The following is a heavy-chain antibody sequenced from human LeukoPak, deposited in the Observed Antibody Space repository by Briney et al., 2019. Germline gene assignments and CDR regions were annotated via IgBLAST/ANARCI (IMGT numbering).Heavy chain of an antibody. CDR1: GGSISNYY. V-gene: IGHV4-59*08. D-gene: IGHD1-26*01. CDR3: ARLSGSPHPPFDY. CDR2: IYYSGST. J-gene: IGHJ4*02. Sequence: SETLSLTCTVSGGSISNYYWTWIRQPPGKGLGWIGYIYYSGSTYYNPSLKSPVTISVDTSKNQFSLKLTSVTAADTAVYYCARLSGSPHPPFDYWGQGTLVTVSS.